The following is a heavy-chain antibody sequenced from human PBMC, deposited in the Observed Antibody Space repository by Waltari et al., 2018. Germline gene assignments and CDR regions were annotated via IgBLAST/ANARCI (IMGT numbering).Heavy chain of an antibody. V-gene: IGHV1-69*08. D-gene: IGHD2-15*01. CDR2: IIPIFGTA. J-gene: IGHJ6*02. CDR3: ARDDYCSGGSCYFYYYYGMDV. CDR1: GGTFSSYA. Sequence: QVQLVQSGAEVKKPGSSVKVSCKASGGTFSSYAISWVRQAPGQGLEWMGRIIPIFGTANYAQKFQGRVTITADKSTSTAYMELSSLRSEDTAVYYCARDDYCSGGSCYFYYYYGMDVWGQGTTVTVSS.